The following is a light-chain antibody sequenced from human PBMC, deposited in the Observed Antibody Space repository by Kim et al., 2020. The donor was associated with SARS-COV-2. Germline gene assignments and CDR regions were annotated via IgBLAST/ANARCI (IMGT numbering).Light chain of an antibody. V-gene: IGKV1-13*02. J-gene: IGKJ4*01. CDR1: QGIGSA. Sequence: AVQLTQSPSSLSASVGDRLTISCRASQGIGSALAWYQQKPGKAPKLLIYDASTLESGVPSRFSGSGSGTDFTLSISSLQPEDFATYYYQQFKTYPHLFGGGTKVDIK. CDR2: DAS. CDR3: QQFKTYPHL.